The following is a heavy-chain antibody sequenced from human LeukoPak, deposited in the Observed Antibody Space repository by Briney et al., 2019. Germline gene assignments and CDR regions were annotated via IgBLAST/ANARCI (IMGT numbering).Heavy chain of an antibody. CDR1: GYTSTSYD. V-gene: IGHV1-8*01. D-gene: IGHD1-14*01. Sequence: ASVKVSCKASGYTSTSYDINWVRQATGQGLEWMGWMNPNSGNTGYAQKFQGRVTMTRNTSISTAYMELSSLRSEDTAAYYCAREGPTENQYYYYYYYMDVWGKGTTVTVSS. CDR3: AREGPTENQYYYYYYYMDV. CDR2: MNPNSGNT. J-gene: IGHJ6*03.